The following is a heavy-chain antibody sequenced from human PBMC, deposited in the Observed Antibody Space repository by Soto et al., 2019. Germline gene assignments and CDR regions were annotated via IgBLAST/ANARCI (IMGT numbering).Heavy chain of an antibody. CDR1: GFTFNKYG. CDR3: ANQERGSDFAY. J-gene: IGHJ4*02. CDR2: ISNDGSSE. D-gene: IGHD3-16*01. Sequence: QVQLVESGGSVVQPGRSLRLSCAASGFTFNKYGMHWVRQAPGKGLEWVAAISNDGSSEYYADSVLGRFTISRDNPKNTLYLQMNTLKSEDTAVYSCANQERGSDFAYLGQGTLVTVSS. V-gene: IGHV3-30*18.